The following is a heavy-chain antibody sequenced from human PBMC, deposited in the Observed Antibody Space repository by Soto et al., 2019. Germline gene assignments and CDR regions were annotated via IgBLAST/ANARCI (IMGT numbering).Heavy chain of an antibody. J-gene: IGHJ5*02. D-gene: IGHD6-19*01. CDR3: ARAQNSSGWYSFRFDP. CDR1: GYTFTSYA. V-gene: IGHV1-3*01. Sequence: ASVKVSCKASGYTFTSYAMHWVRQAPGQRLEWMGWINAGNGNTKYSQKFQGRVTITRDTSASTAYMELSSLRSEDTAVYYCARAQNSSGWYSFRFDPWGQGTLVTVSS. CDR2: INAGNGNT.